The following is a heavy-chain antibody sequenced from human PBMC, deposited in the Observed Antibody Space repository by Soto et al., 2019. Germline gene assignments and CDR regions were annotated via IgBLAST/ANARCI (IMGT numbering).Heavy chain of an antibody. D-gene: IGHD2-15*01. CDR3: ARLGYGSRQDFDY. CDR1: GYSFTIYW. J-gene: IGHJ4*02. V-gene: IGHV5-51*01. Sequence: LGESLKISCKGSGYSFTIYWIAWVRQMPGKGLELMGIIYPGDSDTRYSPSFQGQVTISADKSINTAYLQWSSLEAPDTAMYYCARLGYGSRQDFDYWGQGTLVTVSS. CDR2: IYPGDSDT.